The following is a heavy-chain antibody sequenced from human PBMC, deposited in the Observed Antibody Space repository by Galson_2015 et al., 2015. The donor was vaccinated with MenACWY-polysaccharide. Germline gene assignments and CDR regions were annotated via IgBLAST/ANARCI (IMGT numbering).Heavy chain of an antibody. J-gene: IGHJ6*02. D-gene: IGHD3-10*01. CDR2: IYYSGST. V-gene: IGHV4-31*03. Sequence: TLSLTCPVSGGSISSGGYYWSWIRQHPGKGLEWIGYIYYSGSTYYNPSLKSRVTISVDTSKNQFSLKMSSVTAADTAVYYCARDYYGSGSYYYYYGMDVWGQGTTVTVSS. CDR3: ARDYYGSGSYYYYYGMDV. CDR1: GGSISSGGYY.